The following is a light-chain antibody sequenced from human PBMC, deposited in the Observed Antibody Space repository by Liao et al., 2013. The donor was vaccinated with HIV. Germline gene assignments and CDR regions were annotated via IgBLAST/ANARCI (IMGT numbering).Light chain of an antibody. CDR2: YDS. V-gene: IGLV3-21*04. CDR3: QVWDSSSDQGV. Sequence: SYVLTQPPSVSVAPGKTARITCGGNNIGSKSVHWYQQKPGQAPVVVISYDSDRPSGIPERFSGSTSGSTATLTISRVEAGDEADYYCQVWDSSSDQGVFGTGTKVTVL. J-gene: IGLJ1*01. CDR1: NIGSKS.